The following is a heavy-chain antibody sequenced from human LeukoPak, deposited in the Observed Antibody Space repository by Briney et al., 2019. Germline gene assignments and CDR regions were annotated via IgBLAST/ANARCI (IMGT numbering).Heavy chain of an antibody. D-gene: IGHD2-15*01. J-gene: IGHJ4*02. V-gene: IGHV3-74*01. CDR3: ARDGLLGYCSGGSCYVPGDY. Sequence: GGSLRLSCAASGFTFSSYWMHWVRQDPGKGLVWLSRINGDGSSTSYADSVKGRFTISRDNAKNTLYLQMNSLRAEDTAVYYCARDGLLGYCSGGSCYVPGDYWGQGTLVTVSS. CDR2: INGDGSST. CDR1: GFTFSSYW.